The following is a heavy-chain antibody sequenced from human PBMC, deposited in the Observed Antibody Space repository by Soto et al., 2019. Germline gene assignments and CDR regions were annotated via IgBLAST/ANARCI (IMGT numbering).Heavy chain of an antibody. V-gene: IGHV1-18*04. CDR3: AREFQYDSGGFHELYF. J-gene: IGHJ4*02. CDR2: ISAYNGNT. D-gene: IGHD3-22*01. Sequence: LAQSGAEVRKPGASVKVSCKASGYTFNSFGINWVRQAPGQGLEWSGWISAYNGNTNYAQKFHGRVTMTADTSTTTAYLELTSLRSDDTAVYYCAREFQYDSGGFHELYFWGQGTLVNVSS. CDR1: GYTFNSFG.